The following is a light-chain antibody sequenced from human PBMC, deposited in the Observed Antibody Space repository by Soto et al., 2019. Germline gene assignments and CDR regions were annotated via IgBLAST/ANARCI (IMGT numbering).Light chain of an antibody. J-gene: IGKJ4*01. CDR1: QSISGW. V-gene: IGKV1-5*01. Sequence: DIQMTQSPSTLSASVGDKVIITCRASQSISGWLAWYQQKPGKAPKLLIYDASSLESGVPSRFSGSGSGTEFILTISNLQPDDFATYSCQQYNSYWLTFGGGTKVEIK. CDR3: QQYNSYWLT. CDR2: DAS.